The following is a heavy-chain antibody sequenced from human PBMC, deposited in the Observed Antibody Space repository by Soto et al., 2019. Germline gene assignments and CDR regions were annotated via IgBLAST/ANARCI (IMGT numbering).Heavy chain of an antibody. D-gene: IGHD1-7*01. CDR1: GDSVSRNSAA. V-gene: IGHV6-1*01. Sequence: QVQLQQSGPGLVRPSQTLSLTCVISGDSVSRNSAARNWIRESPSRGLEWLGRTYYRSRWYNDYGVSVRRGITVNADTSKHQFSRHLTPVPSADTAEYYCAGTSSLQWDSMDVGDKGTTVTVSS. CDR3: AGTSSLQWDSMDV. CDR2: TYYRSRWYN. J-gene: IGHJ6*03.